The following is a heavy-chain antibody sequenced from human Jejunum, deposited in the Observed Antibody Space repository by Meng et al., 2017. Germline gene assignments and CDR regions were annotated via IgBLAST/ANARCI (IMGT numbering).Heavy chain of an antibody. J-gene: IGHJ3*02. V-gene: IGHV3-23*01. CDR3: AGFYGWQRSDAFDI. CDR2: FISSSGNI. Sequence: GESLKISCAASELTFSNYAIFWVRQAPGKGLQWVSTFISSSGNIFYADSVEGRFTISRDTSKKILCLQMNSLRAEDAAIYYCAGFYGWQRSDAFDIWGQGTMVTVSS. D-gene: IGHD3-10*01. CDR1: ELTFSNYA.